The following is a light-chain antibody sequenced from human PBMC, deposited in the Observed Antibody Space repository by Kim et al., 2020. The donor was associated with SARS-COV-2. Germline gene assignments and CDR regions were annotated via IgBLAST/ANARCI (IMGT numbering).Light chain of an antibody. CDR3: QQRTNWL. CDR2: YSS. CDR1: SNFCSY. J-gene: IGKJ2*01. Sequence: TLSLSQGEKYALSVRAWSNFCSYFSLYQQKPCPAPLVLFYYSSKRATCTPARFSGSGSGTDFTLTISSLESEDSAIYYCQQRTNWLFGQGTKLEI. V-gene: IGKV3-11*01.